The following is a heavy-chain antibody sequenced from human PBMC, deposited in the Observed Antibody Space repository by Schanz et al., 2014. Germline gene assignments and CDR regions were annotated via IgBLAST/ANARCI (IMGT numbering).Heavy chain of an antibody. Sequence: QVQLVQSGDEVKKPGASVKVSCKTSGYTFSDYGITWVRQAPGQGLEWVGWISPYTGNTHYFDKMEGRVNMATDTSTSTTYMELRSLRSDDTTMYYCATMWGYCTATACQILEVLDVWGQGTMVTVSS. J-gene: IGHJ3*01. CDR3: ATMWGYCTATACQILEVLDV. V-gene: IGHV1-18*01. CDR1: GYTFSDYG. D-gene: IGHD2-8*02. CDR2: ISPYTGNT.